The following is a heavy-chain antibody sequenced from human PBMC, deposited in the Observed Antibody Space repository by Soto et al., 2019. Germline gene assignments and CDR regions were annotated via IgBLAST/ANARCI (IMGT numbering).Heavy chain of an antibody. CDR3: ARQGYSSSFRAFDI. Sequence: GGSLRLSCAASGFTFSSYSMNWVRQAPGKGMEWVSYISSSSSTIYYADSVKGRFTISRDNAKNSLYLQMNSLRAEDTAVYYCARQGYSSSFRAFDIWGQGTMVTVSS. CDR1: GFTFSSYS. V-gene: IGHV3-48*01. J-gene: IGHJ3*02. D-gene: IGHD6-6*01. CDR2: ISSSSSTI.